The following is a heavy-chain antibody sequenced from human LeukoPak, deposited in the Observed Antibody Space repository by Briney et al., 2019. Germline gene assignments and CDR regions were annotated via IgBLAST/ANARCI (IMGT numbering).Heavy chain of an antibody. CDR3: ARSLVGAKFWFDP. V-gene: IGHV4-39*07. J-gene: IGHJ5*02. Sequence: SETLSLTCTVSGGSISSSSYYWGWIRQPPGKGLEWIGSIYYSGSTYYNPSLNSRVTMSLDTSKNQFSLKLSSVTAADTAVYFCARSLVGAKFWFDPWGQGTLVTVSS. D-gene: IGHD1-26*01. CDR1: GGSISSSSYY. CDR2: IYYSGST.